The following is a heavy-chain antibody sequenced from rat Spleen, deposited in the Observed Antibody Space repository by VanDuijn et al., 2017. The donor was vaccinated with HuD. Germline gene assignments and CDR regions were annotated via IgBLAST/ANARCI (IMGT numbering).Heavy chain of an antibody. Sequence: EVQLQESGPGLVKPSQSLSVICSVTGHSISSSYRWNWIRKFPGSKLEWMGYINSAGSTIYNPSLKSRISITRDTSKNQFFLQVNSVTTEDTATYYCARLYYDGSYYWNWFAYWGQGTLVTVSS. J-gene: IGHJ3*01. CDR2: INSAGST. V-gene: IGHV3-3*01. D-gene: IGHD1-12*02. CDR1: GHSISSSYR. CDR3: ARLYYDGSYYWNWFAY.